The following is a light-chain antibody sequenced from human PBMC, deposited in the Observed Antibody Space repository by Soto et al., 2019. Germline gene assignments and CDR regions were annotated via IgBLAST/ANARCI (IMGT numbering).Light chain of an antibody. V-gene: IGKV1-9*01. J-gene: IGKJ1*01. CDR2: GAS. Sequence: DIQLTQSPSFLSASVGDRVTITCRASQGISTYLAWYLQRPGKAPKLLIYGASTLQSGVPSRFSGSGSGTEFTLTISSLQPEDFGTYYCQQYGSSQSFGQGTKVEIK. CDR3: QQYGSSQS. CDR1: QGISTY.